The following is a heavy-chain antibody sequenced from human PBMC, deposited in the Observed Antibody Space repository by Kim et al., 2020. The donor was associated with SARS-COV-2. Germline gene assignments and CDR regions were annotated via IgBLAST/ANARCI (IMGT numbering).Heavy chain of an antibody. D-gene: IGHD6-13*01. CDR3: AKGGSWCDY. Sequence: GDPFYAGSVKGRFTVSRDNSRNTLYLQMNSLTAEDTALYYCAKGGSWCDYWGQGTLVTVSS. V-gene: IGHV3-23*01. J-gene: IGHJ4*02. CDR2: GDP.